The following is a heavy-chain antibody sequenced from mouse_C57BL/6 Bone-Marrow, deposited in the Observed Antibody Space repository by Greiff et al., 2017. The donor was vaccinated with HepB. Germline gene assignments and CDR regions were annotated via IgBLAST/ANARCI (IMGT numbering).Heavy chain of an antibody. D-gene: IGHD1-1*01. CDR2: INPNNGGT. CDR3: ARGGFITTVVATPD. CDR1: GYTFTDYY. V-gene: IGHV1-26*01. Sequence: EVQLQQSGPELVKPGASVKISCKASGYTFTDYYMNWVKQSHGKSLEWIGDINPNNGGTSYNQKFKGKATLTVDKSSSTAYMELRSLTSEDSAVYYCARGGFITTVVATPDWGQGTTLTVSS. J-gene: IGHJ2*01.